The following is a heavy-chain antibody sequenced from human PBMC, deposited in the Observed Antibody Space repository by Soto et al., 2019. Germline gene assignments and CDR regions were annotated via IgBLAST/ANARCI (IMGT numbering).Heavy chain of an antibody. CDR2: INPNSGGT. D-gene: IGHD3-10*01. Sequence: ASVKVSCKASGYTFTGYYMHWVRQAPGQGLEWMGWINPNSGGTNYAQKFQGWVTMTRDTSISTAYMELSRLRSDDTAVYYCARESVRGGKRLYYYYYGMDVWGQGTTVTVSS. CDR3: ARESVRGGKRLYYYYYGMDV. V-gene: IGHV1-2*04. CDR1: GYTFTGYY. J-gene: IGHJ6*02.